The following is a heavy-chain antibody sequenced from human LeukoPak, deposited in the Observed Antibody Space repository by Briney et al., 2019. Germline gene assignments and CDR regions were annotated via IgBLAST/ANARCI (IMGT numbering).Heavy chain of an antibody. CDR2: ISDSGCNT. J-gene: IGHJ4*02. CDR1: GFTFSSYA. V-gene: IGHV3-23*01. Sequence: GGSLRLSCAASGFTFSSYAMHWVRQAPGRGLEWMSVISDSGCNTNYADSVKGRFTISRDNSKNTLYLQMNSLRADDAAVYYCAKERCASYYYDSSGYSNCIFDYWGEGALVT. CDR3: AKERCASYYYDSSGYSNCIFDY. D-gene: IGHD3-22*01.